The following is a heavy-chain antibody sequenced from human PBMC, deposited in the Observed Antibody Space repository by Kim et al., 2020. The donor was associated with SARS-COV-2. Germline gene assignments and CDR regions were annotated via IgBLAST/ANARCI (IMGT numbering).Heavy chain of an antibody. J-gene: IGHJ5*02. CDR1: RFTFNTFA. CDR3: AKSGPGGVFGELLGSLWFDP. V-gene: IGHV3-23*01. Sequence: GGSLRLSCAASRFTFNTFAMSWVRQAPGKGLEWVSAISGSGGSTYYADSVKGRFTISRDNSENTLYLQMNSLRAEDTAIYYCAKSGPGGVFGELLGSLWFDPWGQGTLVTVSS. D-gene: IGHD3-10*02. CDR2: ISGSGGST.